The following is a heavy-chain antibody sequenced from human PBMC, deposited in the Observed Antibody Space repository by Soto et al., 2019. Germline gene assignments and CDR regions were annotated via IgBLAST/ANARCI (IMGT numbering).Heavy chain of an antibody. Sequence: QVNLVQSGAEVKKPGAAVKVSCKASGYTFSDFGITWVRQAPGQGLEWMGGISGYNDNTNYAQKFQGRVTMTTATSTGTAYMELRSLKYDDTAVYYCARTGRLLHHGNAFDIWGRGTLVTVSS. D-gene: IGHD1-1*01. V-gene: IGHV1-18*01. CDR1: GYTFSDFG. J-gene: IGHJ3*02. CDR2: ISGYNDNT. CDR3: ARTGRLLHHGNAFDI.